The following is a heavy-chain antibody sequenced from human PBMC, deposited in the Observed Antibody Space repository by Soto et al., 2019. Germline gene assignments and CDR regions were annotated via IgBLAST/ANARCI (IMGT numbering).Heavy chain of an antibody. J-gene: IGHJ3*02. D-gene: IGHD2-21*02. Sequence: GALRLSCAVSGFTVSNNYMSWVRQAPEKGLEWISVIYSGGDTYYADSVKVRFIISRDNSKNTLYLQMNSLRVDDTAVYYCARGGGAYCGNDCIRAVDIWGQGTMVTVSS. CDR1: GFTVSNNY. CDR3: ARGGGAYCGNDCIRAVDI. V-gene: IGHV3-66*01. CDR2: IYSGGDT.